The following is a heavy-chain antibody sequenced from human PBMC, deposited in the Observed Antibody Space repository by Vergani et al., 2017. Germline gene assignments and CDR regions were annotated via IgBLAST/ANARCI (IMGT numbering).Heavy chain of an antibody. CDR2: IYYSGST. D-gene: IGHD2-2*01. V-gene: IGHV4-31*03. CDR1: GGSISSGGYY. CDR3: AREYCSSTSCYGWFDP. Sequence: QVQLQESGPGLVKPSQTLSLTCTVSGGSISSGGYYWSWIRQHPGKGLEWIGYIYYSGSTYYNPSLKSRVTISVDTSKNQFSLKLSSVTAADTAVYYCAREYCSSTSCYGWFDPWGQGTLVTVSS. J-gene: IGHJ5*02.